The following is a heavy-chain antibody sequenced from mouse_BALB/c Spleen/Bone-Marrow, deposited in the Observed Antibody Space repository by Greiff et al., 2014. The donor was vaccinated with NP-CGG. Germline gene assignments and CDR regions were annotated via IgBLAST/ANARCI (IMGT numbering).Heavy chain of an antibody. CDR3: ARSDYYGTHAMDY. J-gene: IGHJ4*01. V-gene: IGHV1-20*02. Sequence: VQLQQSGPELVKPGASVKISCKASGYSFTGYFMNWVMQSHGKSLEWIGRINPYNGDTFYNQKFKGKATLTVDKSSSTAHMELRSLASEDSAVYYCARSDYYGTHAMDYWGQGTSVTVSS. D-gene: IGHD1-1*01. CDR2: INPYNGDT. CDR1: GYSFTGYF.